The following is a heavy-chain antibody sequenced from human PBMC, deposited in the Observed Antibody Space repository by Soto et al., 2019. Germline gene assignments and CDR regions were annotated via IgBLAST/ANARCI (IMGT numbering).Heavy chain of an antibody. J-gene: IGHJ4*02. Sequence: PSETLSLSCAAYGGSFSGYSWSWIRQPPGKGLEWIGEINHSGSTNYNPSLKSRVTISVDTTNNQFSLKLSSVTAADTAVYYCARGRLRSDFWSGYSIYFDYWGQGTLVTVSS. D-gene: IGHD3-3*01. CDR3: ARGRLRSDFWSGYSIYFDY. CDR2: INHSGST. CDR1: GGSFSGYS. V-gene: IGHV4-34*01.